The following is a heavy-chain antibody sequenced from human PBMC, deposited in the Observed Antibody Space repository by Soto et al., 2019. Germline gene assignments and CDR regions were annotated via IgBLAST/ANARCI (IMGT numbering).Heavy chain of an antibody. CDR1: GFTFSSYG. CDR3: AKAPAIRYFDWLLPDY. Sequence: QVQLVESGGGVVQPGRSLRLSCAASGFTFSSYGMHWVRQAPGKGLEWVAVISYDGSNKYYADSVKGRFTISRDNSKNRLDLQMKSRRAEDTAGYYCAKAPAIRYFDWLLPDYWGPGTLVTVSS. D-gene: IGHD3-9*01. CDR2: ISYDGSNK. J-gene: IGHJ4*02. V-gene: IGHV3-30*18.